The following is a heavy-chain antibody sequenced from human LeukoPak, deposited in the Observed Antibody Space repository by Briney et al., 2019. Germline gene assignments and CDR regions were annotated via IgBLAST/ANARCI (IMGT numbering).Heavy chain of an antibody. Sequence: GGSLRLSCAASGFTFSSYSMNWVRQAPGKGLEWFSSISSSSSYIYYADSVKGRFTISRDNAKNSLYLQMDSLRAEDTAVYYCARDIVGATKVDYYYYYYMDVWGKGTTVTISS. V-gene: IGHV3-21*01. D-gene: IGHD1-26*01. J-gene: IGHJ6*03. CDR3: ARDIVGATKVDYYYYYYMDV. CDR1: GFTFSSYS. CDR2: ISSSSSYI.